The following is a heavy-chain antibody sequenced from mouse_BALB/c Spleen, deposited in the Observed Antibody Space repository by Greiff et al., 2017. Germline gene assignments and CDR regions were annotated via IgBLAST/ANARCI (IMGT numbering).Heavy chain of an antibody. CDR2: IWSGGST. J-gene: IGHJ4*01. V-gene: IGHV2-2*02. CDR3: ARNCRGYYAMDY. Sequence: QVQLKESGPGLVQPSQSLSITCTVSGFSLTSYGVHWVRQSPGQGLEWLGVIWSGGSTDYNAAFISRLSISKDNSKSQVFFKMNSLQANDTAIYYCARNCRGYYAMDYWGQGTSVTVSS. CDR1: GFSLTSYG.